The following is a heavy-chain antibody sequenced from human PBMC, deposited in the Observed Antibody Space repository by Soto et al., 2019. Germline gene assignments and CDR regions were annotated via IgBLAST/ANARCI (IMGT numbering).Heavy chain of an antibody. CDR2: ISSSSSYI. V-gene: IGHV3-21*01. Sequence: EVQLVESGGVLVKPGGSLRLSCAASGFTFSSYSMNWVRQAPGKGLEWVSSISSSSSYIYYADSVKGRFTISRDNAKNSLYLQMNSLRAEDTAVYYCARRLTVTSEYYYYYGMDVWGQGTTVTVSS. CDR3: ARRLTVTSEYYYYYGMDV. D-gene: IGHD4-17*01. CDR1: GFTFSSYS. J-gene: IGHJ6*02.